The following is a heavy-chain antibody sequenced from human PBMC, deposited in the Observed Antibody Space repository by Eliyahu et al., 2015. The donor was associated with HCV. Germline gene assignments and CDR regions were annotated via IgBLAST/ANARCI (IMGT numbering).Heavy chain of an antibody. CDR3: AKDPLRQSPRGSYLFDS. CDR1: GFTFSTYG. V-gene: IGHV3-30*18. Sequence: QVQLVESGGGVVQPGRSLRLSCAASGFTFSTYGMHWVRQAPGKGLEWVAVIPFDGRNDQYADSVRGRFTVSRDNSNNTLYLQMNNLRPEDTAVYYCAKDPLRQSPRGSYLFDSWGQGILVTVSS. D-gene: IGHD1-26*01. J-gene: IGHJ4*02. CDR2: IPFDGRND.